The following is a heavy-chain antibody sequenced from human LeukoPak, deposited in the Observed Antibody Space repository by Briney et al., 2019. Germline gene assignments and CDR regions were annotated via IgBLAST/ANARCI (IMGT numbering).Heavy chain of an antibody. CDR2: IHIDGIRT. D-gene: IGHD3-22*01. V-gene: IGHV3-74*01. Sequence: PGGSLTLSCAASGFSFSNYWMNWVRLVAGKGLMWVSHIHIDGIRTGYADSVKGRFTISRDNSKNTLYLQMNSLRDEDTAVYYCARDGDSRGDSLDYWGHGTLVTVSS. CDR1: GFSFSNYW. J-gene: IGHJ4*01. CDR3: ARDGDSRGDSLDY.